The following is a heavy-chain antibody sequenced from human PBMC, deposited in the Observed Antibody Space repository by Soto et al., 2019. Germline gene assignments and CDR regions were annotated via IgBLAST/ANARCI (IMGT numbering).Heavy chain of an antibody. Sequence: PGGSLRLSCAASGFTFSDRYMDWVRQPPGKGLEWVGRIRNKTKSYTTEYAASVKGRFTISRDDSKNSLYLQMNSLKTEDTAVYFCAALILTSGISPDLWGQGTLVTVSS. D-gene: IGHD2-15*01. CDR2: IRNKTKSYTT. V-gene: IGHV3-72*01. CDR3: AALILTSGISPDL. CDR1: GFTFSDRY. J-gene: IGHJ4*02.